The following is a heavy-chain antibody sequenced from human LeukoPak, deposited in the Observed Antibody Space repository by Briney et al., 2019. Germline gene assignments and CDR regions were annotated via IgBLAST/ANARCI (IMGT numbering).Heavy chain of an antibody. V-gene: IGHV4-34*01. CDR3: ARGRTGAAALDF. J-gene: IGHJ4*02. CDR2: STHTGST. Sequence: SETLSLTCAVYGGSFSGHYWTWIRQAPGKGLGWSGESTHTGSTNYNPSLKSRVTISVDTSKNQFSLKLTSVSAADTAVYHCARGRTGAAALDFWGPGTLVTVSS. D-gene: IGHD2-2*01. CDR1: GGSFSGHY.